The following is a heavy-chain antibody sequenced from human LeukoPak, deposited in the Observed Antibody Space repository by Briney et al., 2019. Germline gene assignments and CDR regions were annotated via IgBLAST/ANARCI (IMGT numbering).Heavy chain of an antibody. D-gene: IGHD3-22*01. CDR3: AKYYYDSSGYLTDY. CDR2: ISNNGGYT. V-gene: IGHV3-23*01. CDR1: GFTFSSSA. J-gene: IGHJ4*02. Sequence: GGSLRLSCAASGFTFSSSAMSWVRQAPGKGLEWVSAISNNGGYTYYADSVQGRFTTSRDNSKSTLCLQMNSLRAEDTAVYYCAKYYYDSSGYLTDYWGQGTLVTVSS.